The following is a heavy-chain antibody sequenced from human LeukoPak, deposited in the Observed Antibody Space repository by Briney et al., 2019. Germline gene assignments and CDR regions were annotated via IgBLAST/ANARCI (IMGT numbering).Heavy chain of an antibody. CDR1: GFTFGDYA. V-gene: IGHV3-49*04. CDR3: TRWSRTLRDY. Sequence: GGSLRLSCTASGFTFGDYAMNWVRQAPGKGLEWVSFIRSKAYGGTTEYAASVKGRFTISRDDSKSIAYLQMNSLKMEDTAVYYCTRWSRTLRDYWGQGTLVTVSS. J-gene: IGHJ4*02. CDR2: IRSKAYGGTT. D-gene: IGHD3-3*01.